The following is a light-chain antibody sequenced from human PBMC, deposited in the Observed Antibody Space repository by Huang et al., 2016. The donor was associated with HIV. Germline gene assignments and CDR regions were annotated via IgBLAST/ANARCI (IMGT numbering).Light chain of an antibody. V-gene: IGKV3-15*01. CDR3: QQYNTWPWT. Sequence: EIVMPQSPATLSVSPGDGATLSCRASGSVSTNLAWYQQKPGQAPRLLSYGASTRAAGIPATFSGSGSATEFSLTISSLQSEDFAFYHCQQYNTWPWTFGQGTKVEI. J-gene: IGKJ1*01. CDR2: GAS. CDR1: GSVSTN.